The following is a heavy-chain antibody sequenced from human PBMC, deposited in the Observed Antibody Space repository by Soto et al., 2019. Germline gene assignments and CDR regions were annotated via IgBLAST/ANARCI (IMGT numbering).Heavy chain of an antibody. CDR3: ARDYGDYGFRLFDY. D-gene: IGHD4-17*01. CDR1: GFTFSSYS. J-gene: IGHJ4*02. V-gene: IGHV3-21*01. CDR2: ISSSSSYI. Sequence: EVQLVESGGGLVKPGGSLRLSCAASGFTFSSYSMNWVRQAPGKGLEWVSSISSSSSYIYYADSVKGRFTISRDNAKNSRYLQMNSLRAEDTAVYYCARDYGDYGFRLFDYWGQGTLVTVSS.